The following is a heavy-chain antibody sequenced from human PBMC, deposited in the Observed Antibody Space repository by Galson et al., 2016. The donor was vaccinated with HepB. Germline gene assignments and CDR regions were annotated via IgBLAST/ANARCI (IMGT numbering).Heavy chain of an antibody. D-gene: IGHD2-2*01. V-gene: IGHV3-48*03. Sequence: SLRLSCAASGFTFSNYNLNWVRQAPGKGLEWVSYISSGGTTMYYADSVKGRFTISRDNAKNSLYLQISSLRAEDTAVYYCARASYCSSSSCPVGWFDPWGQGTLVTVSS. CDR2: ISSGGTTM. CDR1: GFTFSNYN. CDR3: ARASYCSSSSCPVGWFDP. J-gene: IGHJ5*02.